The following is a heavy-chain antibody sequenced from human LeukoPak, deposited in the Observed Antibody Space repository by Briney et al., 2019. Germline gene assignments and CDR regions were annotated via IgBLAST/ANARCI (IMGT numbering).Heavy chain of an antibody. D-gene: IGHD2-15*01. V-gene: IGHV3-30*02. CDR3: AKSRSLQYCSGGSCHDAFDI. CDR2: IRYDGSNK. Sequence: GGSLRLSCAASGFTFSSYGMHWVRQAPGKGLEWVAFIRYDGSNKYYADSVKGRFTISRDNSKNTLYLQMNSLRAEDTAVYYCAKSRSLQYCSGGSCHDAFDIWGQGTMVTVSS. CDR1: GFTFSSYG. J-gene: IGHJ3*02.